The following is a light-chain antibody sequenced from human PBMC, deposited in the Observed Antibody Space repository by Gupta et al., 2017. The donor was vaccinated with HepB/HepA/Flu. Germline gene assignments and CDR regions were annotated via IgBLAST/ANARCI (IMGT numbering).Light chain of an antibody. J-gene: IGLJ3*02. CDR1: SSDIGGYNY. V-gene: IGLV2-14*03. CDR3: TSYTTSSTLV. CDR2: DVS. Sequence: QSALTQPASVSGSPGQSITISCTGTSSDIGGYNYVSWYQQHPDKAPKLMIYDVSNRPSGVSNRFSGSKSGNTASLTTSGLQAEDEADYYCTSYTTSSTLVFGGGTKLTVL.